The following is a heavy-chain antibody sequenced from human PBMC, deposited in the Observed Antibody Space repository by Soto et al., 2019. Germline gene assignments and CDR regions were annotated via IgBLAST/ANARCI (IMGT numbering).Heavy chain of an antibody. CDR1: GFTFSRHW. D-gene: IGHD1-20*01. J-gene: IGHJ2*01. CDR2: VNDDGSST. CDR3: ARDLITASGGPNWYLDL. Sequence: GGSLRLSCASSGFTFSRHWMHWVRQAPGKGLVWVARVNDDGSSTAYGDSVRGRFTISRDNAKNTLYLQMDSLKTEDTAVYYCARDLITASGGPNWYLDLWGRGTRVTVSS. V-gene: IGHV3-74*01.